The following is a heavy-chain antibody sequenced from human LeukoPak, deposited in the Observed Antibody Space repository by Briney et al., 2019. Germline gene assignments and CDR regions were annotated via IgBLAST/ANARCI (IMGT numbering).Heavy chain of an antibody. CDR1: GGSISSSNW. Sequence: KSSETLSPTCAVSGGSISSSNWWSWVRQPPGKGLVWIGEIYHSGSTNYNPSLKSRVTISVDKSKNQFTLKLSSVTAADTAVYYCAMITFGGVLPLDYWGQGTLVTVSS. D-gene: IGHD3-16*01. CDR3: AMITFGGVLPLDY. V-gene: IGHV4-4*02. CDR2: IYHSGST. J-gene: IGHJ4*02.